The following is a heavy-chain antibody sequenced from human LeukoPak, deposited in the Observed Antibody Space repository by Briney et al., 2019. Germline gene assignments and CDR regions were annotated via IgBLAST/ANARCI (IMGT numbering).Heavy chain of an antibody. D-gene: IGHD3-22*01. CDR1: GGTFSSYA. V-gene: IGHV1-69*05. CDR2: IIPIFGTA. J-gene: IGHJ4*02. Sequence: ASVKVSCKASGGTFSSYAISWVRQAPGQRLEWMGRIIPIFGTANYAQKFQGRVTITTDESTSTAYMELSSLRSEDTAVYYCARDHYYDSSGYFSENPPGEPDYWGQGTLVTVSS. CDR3: ARDHYYDSSGYFSENPPGEPDY.